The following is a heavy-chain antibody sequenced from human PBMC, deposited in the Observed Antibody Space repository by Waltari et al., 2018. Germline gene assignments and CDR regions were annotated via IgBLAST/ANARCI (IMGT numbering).Heavy chain of an antibody. CDR3: ARASISRDTGNTFDS. CDR1: GFTSLSFW. V-gene: IGHV3-74*01. J-gene: IGHJ4*02. D-gene: IGHD5-18*01. CDR2: ISGDGAGT. Sequence: EVHLVESGGGLVRPGGSLRLACAARGFTSLSFWLHWVRQAPGKGPQWVARISGDGAGTHYADSVRGRFTISRDNANNMVYLQMNSLSDDDTATYFCARASISRDTGNTFDSWGQGNLVTVSS.